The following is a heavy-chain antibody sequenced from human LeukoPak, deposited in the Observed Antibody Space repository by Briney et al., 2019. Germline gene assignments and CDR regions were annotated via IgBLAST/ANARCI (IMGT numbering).Heavy chain of an antibody. D-gene: IGHD3-10*01. Sequence: GGSLRLSCAASGFTFSGFAMNWVRQAPGKGLEWVSVIYSGGSTYYADSVKGRFTISRDNSKNTLYLQMNSLRAEDTAVYYCAKDRERNYFDYWGQGTLVTVSS. CDR2: IYSGGST. CDR1: GFTFSGFA. V-gene: IGHV3-23*03. J-gene: IGHJ4*02. CDR3: AKDRERNYFDY.